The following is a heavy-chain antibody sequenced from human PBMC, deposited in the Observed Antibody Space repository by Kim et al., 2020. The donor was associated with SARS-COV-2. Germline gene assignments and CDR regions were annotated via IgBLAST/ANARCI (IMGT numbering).Heavy chain of an antibody. CDR3: ARATGIAVAGNTNDAFDI. D-gene: IGHD6-19*01. Sequence: SETLSLTCAVSGGSISSSNWWSWVRQPPGKGLEWIGEIYHSGSTNYNPSLKSRVTISVDKSKNQFSLKLSSVTAADTAVYYCARATGIAVAGNTNDAFDIWGQGTMVTVSS. CDR1: GGSISSSNW. J-gene: IGHJ3*02. CDR2: IYHSGST. V-gene: IGHV4-4*02.